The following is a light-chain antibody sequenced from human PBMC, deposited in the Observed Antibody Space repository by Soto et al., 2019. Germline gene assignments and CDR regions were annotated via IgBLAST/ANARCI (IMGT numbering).Light chain of an antibody. CDR3: SSHAGNNNYV. CDR2: EVT. Sequence: QSVLTQPPSASGAPGQSGAISCTGTSSDVGGQNYVSWYQQHPGKAPKLIIYEVTERPSGVPDRFSGSKSGNTASLTVSGLQTEDEADYYCSSHAGNNNYVFGTGTKVTVL. CDR1: SSDVGGQNY. J-gene: IGLJ1*01. V-gene: IGLV2-8*01.